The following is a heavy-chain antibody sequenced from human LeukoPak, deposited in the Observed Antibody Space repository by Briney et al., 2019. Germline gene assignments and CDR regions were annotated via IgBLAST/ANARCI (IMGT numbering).Heavy chain of an antibody. D-gene: IGHD6-6*01. CDR2: ISGSGGST. CDR3: ARDEYSSSLDY. Sequence: GGSLRLSCAASGFTFSNYAMTWVRQAPGKGLEWVSAISGSGGSTYYADSVKGRFTISRGSSKNALYLQMNTLRAEDTAVYYCARDEYSSSLDYWGQGTLVTVSS. CDR1: GFTFSNYA. J-gene: IGHJ4*02. V-gene: IGHV3-23*01.